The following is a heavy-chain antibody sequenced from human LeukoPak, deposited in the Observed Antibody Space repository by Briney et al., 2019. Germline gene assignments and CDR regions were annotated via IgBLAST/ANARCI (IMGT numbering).Heavy chain of an antibody. CDR1: GGSISSGSYY. D-gene: IGHD6-25*01. V-gene: IGHV4-61*02. CDR2: IYTSGST. Sequence: SETLSLTCTVSGGSISSGSYYWSWIRQPAGKGLEWIGRIYTSGSTNYNPSLKSRVTISVDTSKNQFSLKLSSVTAADTAVYYCARRSNSGLDYWGQGTLVTVSS. CDR3: ARRSNSGLDY. J-gene: IGHJ4*02.